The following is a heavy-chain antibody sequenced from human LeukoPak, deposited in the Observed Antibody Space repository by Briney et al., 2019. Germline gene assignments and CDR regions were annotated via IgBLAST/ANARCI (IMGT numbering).Heavy chain of an antibody. CDR1: GYTFTSYG. V-gene: IGHV1-18*01. J-gene: IGHJ4*02. CDR2: ISAYNGNT. D-gene: IGHD3-10*01. CDR3: ARGADYYGSGSYSLDY. Sequence: ASVKVSCKASGYTFTSYGISWVRQAPGQGLEWMGWISAYNGNTNYAQKLQGRVTMTTDTSTSTAYMELRSLRSDDTAVYYCARGADYYGSGSYSLDYWGQGTRVTVSS.